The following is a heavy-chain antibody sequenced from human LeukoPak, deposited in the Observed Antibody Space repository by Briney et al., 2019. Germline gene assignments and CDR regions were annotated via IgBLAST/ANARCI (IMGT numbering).Heavy chain of an antibody. Sequence: PGGSLRLSCAASGFTFSSYAMHWVRQAPGKGLEYVSAISSNGDSTYYANSVKGRFTISRDNSKNTLYLQMGSLRAEDMAVYYCVTHLSGSSSWLTFVYWGQGTLVTVSS. J-gene: IGHJ4*02. V-gene: IGHV3-64*01. D-gene: IGHD6-13*01. CDR1: GFTFSSYA. CDR2: ISSNGDST. CDR3: VTHLSGSSSWLTFVY.